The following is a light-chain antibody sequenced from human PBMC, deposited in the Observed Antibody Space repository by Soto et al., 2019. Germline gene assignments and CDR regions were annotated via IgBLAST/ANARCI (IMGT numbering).Light chain of an antibody. Sequence: EIVLTQSPATLSLSPGERATLSCRASQSVSSYLAWYQQKPGQAPRLLIYDASNRAPGIPARFSGSGSGTDFTLTISSLEAEDFAVYYCQQRSNWPPLTFGGGTKVDIK. CDR2: DAS. CDR3: QQRSNWPPLT. CDR1: QSVSSY. V-gene: IGKV3-11*01. J-gene: IGKJ4*01.